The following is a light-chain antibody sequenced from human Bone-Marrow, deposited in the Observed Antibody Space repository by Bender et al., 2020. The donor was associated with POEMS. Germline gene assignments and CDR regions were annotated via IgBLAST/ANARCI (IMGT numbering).Light chain of an antibody. CDR3: AAWDAGLGGGV. J-gene: IGLJ3*02. CDR1: NSNIGTNA. Sequence: QSVLTQPPSASGTPGQRVTISCSGSNSNIGTNAVNWYQQFPGPTPKLLIYSANQRPSGVPDRFYAFTSGTSASLAISGLQSEDEADYYCAAWDAGLGGGVFGGGTKLTVL. CDR2: SAN. V-gene: IGLV1-44*01.